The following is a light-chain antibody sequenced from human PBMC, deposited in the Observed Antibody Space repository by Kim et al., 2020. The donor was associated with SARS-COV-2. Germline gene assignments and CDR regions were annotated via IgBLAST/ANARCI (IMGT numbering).Light chain of an antibody. Sequence: QHATHTCTGNNNNVGEQGAAWLQQHQGHPPKLLSYRNNNRPSGISDRVSASRSENTASLTIAGLQPEDEADYYCSAWDSSLNAWVFGGGTQLTVL. CDR2: RNN. J-gene: IGLJ3*02. CDR1: NNNVGEQG. CDR3: SAWDSSLNAWV. V-gene: IGLV10-54*01.